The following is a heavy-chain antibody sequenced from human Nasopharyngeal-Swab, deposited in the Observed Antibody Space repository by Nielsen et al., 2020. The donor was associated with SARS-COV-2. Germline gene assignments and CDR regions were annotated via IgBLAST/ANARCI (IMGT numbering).Heavy chain of an antibody. J-gene: IGHJ4*02. CDR2: IWYDGSNK. CDR3: ARESSWPKGGFDY. D-gene: IGHD2-15*01. Sequence: PGQGLEWVAVIWYDGSNKYYADSVKGRFTISRDNSKNTLYLQMNSLRAEDTAVYYCARESSWPKGGFDYWGQGTLVTVSS. V-gene: IGHV3-33*01.